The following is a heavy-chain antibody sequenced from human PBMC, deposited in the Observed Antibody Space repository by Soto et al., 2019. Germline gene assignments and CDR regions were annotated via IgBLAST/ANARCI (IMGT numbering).Heavy chain of an antibody. Sequence: QVRLVESGGGVVQPGRSLRLSCTASGFSFSSYAMYWFRQPPGKGLEWVAVISHDGINKHYADSVKGRVTVSRDNSNHSLDLQLDSLRGADTAMYYCARDMYSSDYFVKLFEPWGQGTLVTVSS. D-gene: IGHD6-19*01. V-gene: IGHV3-30-3*01. CDR3: ARDMYSSDYFVKLFEP. CDR2: ISHDGINK. J-gene: IGHJ5*02. CDR1: GFSFSSYA.